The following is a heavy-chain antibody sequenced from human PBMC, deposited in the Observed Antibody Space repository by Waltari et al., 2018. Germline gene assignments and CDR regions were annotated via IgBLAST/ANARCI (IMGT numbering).Heavy chain of an antibody. CDR2: IRYDGSNK. CDR3: AKVLSHDSSSHFDP. CDR1: GFTFSSYG. Sequence: QVQLVESGGGVVQPGGSLRLSCAASGFTFSSYGMHWVRQAPGKGLEWVAFIRYDGSNKYYADSVKGRFTISRDNSKNTLYLQMNSLRAEDTAVYYCAKVLSHDSSSHFDPWGQGTLVTVSS. J-gene: IGHJ5*02. V-gene: IGHV3-30*02. D-gene: IGHD6-13*01.